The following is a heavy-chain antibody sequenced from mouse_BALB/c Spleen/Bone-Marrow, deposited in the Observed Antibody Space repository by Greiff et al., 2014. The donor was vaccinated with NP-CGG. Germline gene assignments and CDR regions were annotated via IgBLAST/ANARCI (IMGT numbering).Heavy chain of an antibody. J-gene: IGHJ2*01. CDR3: ARGNYGNYVDYFDY. CDR2: INSNGGST. CDR1: GFTFSSYG. Sequence: EVKLVESGGGLVQPGGSLKLSCAASGFTFSSYGMSWVRQTPDKRLELVASINSNGGSTYYPDSVKGRFTISRDNAKNTLSLQMSSLKSEDTAMYYCARGNYGNYVDYFDYWDQGTTLTVSS. D-gene: IGHD2-1*01. V-gene: IGHV5-6-3*01.